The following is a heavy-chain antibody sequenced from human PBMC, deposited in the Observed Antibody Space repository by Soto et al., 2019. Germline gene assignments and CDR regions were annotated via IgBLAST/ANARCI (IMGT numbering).Heavy chain of an antibody. Sequence: EVQLVESGGGLVQPGRSLRLSCAASGFTFDDYAMHWVRQAPGKGLEWVSGISWNSGSIGYADSVKGRFTISRDNAKNSLYLQMNSLRDEDTALYYCAKDRGYSSNWPDYWGQGTLVTVSS. CDR3: AKDRGYSSNWPDY. CDR2: ISWNSGSI. D-gene: IGHD6-13*01. CDR1: GFTFDDYA. J-gene: IGHJ4*02. V-gene: IGHV3-9*01.